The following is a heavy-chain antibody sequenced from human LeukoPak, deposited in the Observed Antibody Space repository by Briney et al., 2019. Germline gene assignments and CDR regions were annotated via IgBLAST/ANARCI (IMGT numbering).Heavy chain of an antibody. CDR2: IKQDGSEK. CDR1: GFTFSSYW. Sequence: GGSLRLSCAASGFTFSSYWMSWVRQAPGKGLEWVANIKQDGSEKYYVDSVKGRFTISRDNAKNSLYLQMNSLRAEDTAVYYCAREGDSSSWFQWGVNGFDPWGQGTLVTISS. V-gene: IGHV3-7*01. CDR3: AREGDSSSWFQWGVNGFDP. J-gene: IGHJ5*02. D-gene: IGHD6-13*01.